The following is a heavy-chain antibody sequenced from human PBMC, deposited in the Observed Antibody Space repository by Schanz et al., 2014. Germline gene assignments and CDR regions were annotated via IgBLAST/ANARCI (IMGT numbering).Heavy chain of an antibody. D-gene: IGHD6-13*01. CDR1: GFTFNSYA. J-gene: IGHJ4*01. V-gene: IGHV3-23*01. CDR3: AREQIMAAAGLVDY. Sequence: EVQLLESGGGLVQPGASLRVSCAASGFTFNSYAMSWVRQAPGRGLEWVSGISGSGGTTHYADSVEGRFTISRVNAKNSLYLLMKGLRAEDTAVYYWAREQIMAAAGLVDYWGHGTLVTVSS. CDR2: ISGSGGTT.